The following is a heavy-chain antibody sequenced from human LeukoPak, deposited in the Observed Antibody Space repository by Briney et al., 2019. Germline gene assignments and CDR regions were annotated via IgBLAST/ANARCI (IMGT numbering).Heavy chain of an antibody. CDR3: ARGGRAIKQQLEGNWFDP. D-gene: IGHD6-13*01. J-gene: IGHJ5*02. CDR2: MNPNSGNT. Sequence: ASVKVSCKASGYTFTSYDINWVRQATGQGLEWMGWMNPNSGNTGYAQKFQGRVTMTRNTSISTAYMELGSLRSEDTAVYYCARGGRAIKQQLEGNWFDPWGQGTLVTVSS. CDR1: GYTFTSYD. V-gene: IGHV1-8*01.